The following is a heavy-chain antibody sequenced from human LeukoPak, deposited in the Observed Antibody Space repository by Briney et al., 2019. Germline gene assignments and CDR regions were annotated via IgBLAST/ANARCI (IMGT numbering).Heavy chain of an antibody. Sequence: SSETLSLTCAVYGGSFSGYYWSWIRQPPWKGLEWIGEINHSGSTNYNPSLKSRVTISVDTSKNQFSLKLSSVTAADTAVYYCARGWYAFDIWGQGTMVTVSS. CDR2: INHSGST. V-gene: IGHV4-34*01. D-gene: IGHD2-15*01. CDR3: ARGWYAFDI. J-gene: IGHJ3*02. CDR1: GGSFSGYY.